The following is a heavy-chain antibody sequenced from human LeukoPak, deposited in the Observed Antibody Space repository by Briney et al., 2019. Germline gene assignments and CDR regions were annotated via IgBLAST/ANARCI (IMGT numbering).Heavy chain of an antibody. CDR2: MNPNSGNT. J-gene: IGHJ6*02. CDR1: GYTFTSYD. V-gene: IGHV1-8*01. CDR3: ARGAAAGANYYYYGMDV. D-gene: IGHD6-13*01. Sequence: ASVKVSCKASGYTFTSYDTNWVRQATGQGLEWMGWMNPNSGNTGYAQKFQGRVTMTRNTSISTAYMELSSLRSEDTAVYYCARGAAAGANYYYYGMDVWGQGTTVTVSS.